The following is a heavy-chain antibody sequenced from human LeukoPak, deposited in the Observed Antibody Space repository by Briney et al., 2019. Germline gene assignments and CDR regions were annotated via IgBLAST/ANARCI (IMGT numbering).Heavy chain of an antibody. D-gene: IGHD1-26*01. CDR2: IIPIFGTA. Sequence: SVKVSCKASGGTFSSYAISWVRQAPGQGLEWIGRIIPIFGTANYAQKFQGRVTITTDESTSTAYMELSSLRSEDTAVYYCARGIVGAAGAFDIWGQGTMVTVSS. CDR3: ARGIVGAAGAFDI. V-gene: IGHV1-69*05. CDR1: GGTFSSYA. J-gene: IGHJ3*02.